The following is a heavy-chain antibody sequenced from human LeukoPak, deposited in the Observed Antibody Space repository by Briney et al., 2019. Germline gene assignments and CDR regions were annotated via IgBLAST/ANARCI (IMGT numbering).Heavy chain of an antibody. CDR1: GFTFSSYA. CDR2: ISGSGGST. CDR3: AKEDRSGYFDY. V-gene: IGHV3-23*01. Sequence: GGSLRLSCAASGFTFSSYAMRWVRQAPGKGLEWVSGISGSGGSTYYADSVKGRLTISRDNSKNSLYLQMNSLRAEDTAVYYCAKEDRSGYFDYWGQGTLVTVSS. J-gene: IGHJ4*02. D-gene: IGHD3-22*01.